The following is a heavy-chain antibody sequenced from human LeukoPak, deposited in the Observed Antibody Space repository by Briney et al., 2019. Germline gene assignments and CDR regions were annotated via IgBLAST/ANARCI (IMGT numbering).Heavy chain of an antibody. CDR2: IYYSGST. D-gene: IGHD5-18*01. CDR3: ASGYSYGFDY. CDR1: NGSISNYY. V-gene: IGHV4-59*01. J-gene: IGHJ4*02. Sequence: KPSETLSLTCTVSNGSISNYYWSWIRQPPGKGLEWIGYIYYSGSTNYNPSLKSRVTISVDTSRNQFSLKLSSVTAAVTAVYYCASGYSYGFDYWGQGTLVTVSS.